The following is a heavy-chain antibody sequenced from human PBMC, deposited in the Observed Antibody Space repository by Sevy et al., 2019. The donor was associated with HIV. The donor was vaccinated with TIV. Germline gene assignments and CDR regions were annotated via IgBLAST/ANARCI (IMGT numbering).Heavy chain of an antibody. Sequence: GGSLRLSCEASGFTFSSYWMSWVRQAPGKGLEWEANIKQDGSEKYYVDSVKGRFTIARDNAKNSLYLQMNSLRAEDTALYYCARGVFDIWGQGTMVTVSS. CDR2: IKQDGSEK. V-gene: IGHV3-7*03. CDR1: GFTFSSYW. CDR3: ARGVFDI. J-gene: IGHJ3*02.